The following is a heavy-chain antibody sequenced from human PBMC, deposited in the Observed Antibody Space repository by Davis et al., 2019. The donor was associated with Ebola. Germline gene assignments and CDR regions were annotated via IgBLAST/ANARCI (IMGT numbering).Heavy chain of an antibody. J-gene: IGHJ6*01. D-gene: IGHD2-2*01. CDR1: GYTFTSYG. CDR2: IIPIFGTA. V-gene: IGHV1-69*13. Sequence: SVKVSCKASGYTFTSYGISWVRQAPGQGLEWMGGIIPIFGTANYAQKFQGRVTITADESTSTAYMELRSLRSDDTAVYYCARPPCTSCSMDVWGQGTTVTVSS. CDR3: ARPPCTSCSMDV.